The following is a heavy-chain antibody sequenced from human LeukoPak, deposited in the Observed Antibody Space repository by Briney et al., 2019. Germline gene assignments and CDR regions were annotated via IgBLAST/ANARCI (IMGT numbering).Heavy chain of an antibody. CDR1: SGSISGNNYC. Sequence: SETLSLTCTVSSGSISGNNYCWGWLRQPPGKGLEWIGSINYSGSTYYNPSLKSRLTISVDTSKNQFSLKLSSVTAADTAVYYCVRGMGSSRWFDPWGQGTLVTVSS. CDR2: INYSGST. CDR3: VRGMGSSRWFDP. V-gene: IGHV4-39*07. J-gene: IGHJ5*02. D-gene: IGHD6-6*01.